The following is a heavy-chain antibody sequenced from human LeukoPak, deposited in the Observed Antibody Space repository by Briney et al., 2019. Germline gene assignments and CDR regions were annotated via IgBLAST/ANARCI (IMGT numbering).Heavy chain of an antibody. V-gene: IGHV4-39*01. CDR1: GGSISISSYY. Sequence: PSETLSLTCTVSGGSISISSYYWGWIRQPPGKGLEWIGNLYYSGITYYTPSLKSRVTISVDTSKNQFSLNLSSVTAADTAVYYCARRHSYGAFLDHWGQGILVTVSS. CDR3: ARRHSYGAFLDH. CDR2: LYYSGIT. J-gene: IGHJ4*02. D-gene: IGHD5-18*01.